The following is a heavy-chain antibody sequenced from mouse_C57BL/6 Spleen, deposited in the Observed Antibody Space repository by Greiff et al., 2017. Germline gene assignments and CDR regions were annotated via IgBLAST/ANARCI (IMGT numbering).Heavy chain of an antibody. CDR3: ARDPYGSSYVEYYFDY. V-gene: IGHV5-4*01. J-gene: IGHJ2*01. Sequence: EVHLVESGGGLVKPGGSLKLSCAASGFTFSSYAMSWVRQTPEKRLEWVATISDGGSYTYYPDNVKGRFTISRDNAKNNLYLQMSHLKSEDTAMYYCARDPYGSSYVEYYFDYWGQGTTLTVSS. CDR1: GFTFSSYA. CDR2: ISDGGSYT. D-gene: IGHD1-1*01.